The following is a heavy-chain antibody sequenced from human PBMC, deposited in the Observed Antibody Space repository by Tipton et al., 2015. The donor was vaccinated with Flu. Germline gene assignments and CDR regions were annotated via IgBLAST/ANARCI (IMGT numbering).Heavy chain of an antibody. CDR1: GITFSSYG. J-gene: IGHJ4*02. CDR2: ISYDGGNK. CDR3: ATVHSAWYIMV. V-gene: IGHV3-33*05. D-gene: IGHD6-19*01. Sequence: QLVQSGGGVVQPGRSLRLSCVTSGITFSSYGMHWVRQAPGKGLEWLAGISYDGGNKFYGDSVRGRFTVSRDNSENTLYLLMNSLRAEDTALYYCATVHSAWYIMVWGQGTQVAVSS.